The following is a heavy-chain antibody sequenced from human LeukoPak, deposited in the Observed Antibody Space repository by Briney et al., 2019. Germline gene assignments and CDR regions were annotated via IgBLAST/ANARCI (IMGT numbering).Heavy chain of an antibody. V-gene: IGHV3-30*02. J-gene: IGHJ4*02. D-gene: IGHD6-19*01. Sequence: PGGSLRLSCAASGFTFSSYGMHWVRQAPGKGLEWVAFIRYDGSNKYYADSVEGRFTISRDNSKNTLYLQMNSLRAEDTAVYYCAKDRGSSGWYEGPLFDYWGQGTLVTVSS. CDR1: GFTFSSYG. CDR3: AKDRGSSGWYEGPLFDY. CDR2: IRYDGSNK.